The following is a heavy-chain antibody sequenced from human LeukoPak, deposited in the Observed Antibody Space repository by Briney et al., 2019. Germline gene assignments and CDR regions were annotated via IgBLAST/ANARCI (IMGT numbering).Heavy chain of an antibody. CDR2: INHSGST. CDR3: ARGRRVFGVVIIKGSFDY. Sequence: PLETLSLTCAVYGGSFSGYYWSWIRQPPGKGLEWIGEINHSGSTNYNPSLKSRVTISVDTSKNQFSLKLSSVTAADTAVYYCARGRRVFGVVIIKGSFDYWGQGTLVTVSS. V-gene: IGHV4-34*01. D-gene: IGHD3-3*01. J-gene: IGHJ4*02. CDR1: GGSFSGYY.